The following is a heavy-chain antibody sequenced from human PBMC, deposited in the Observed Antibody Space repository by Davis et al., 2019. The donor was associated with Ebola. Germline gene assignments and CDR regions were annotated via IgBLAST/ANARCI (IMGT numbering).Heavy chain of an antibody. Sequence: ASSQVSCKASAYTFTSYAMHWVRQAPGQRLEWMGWINAGNGNTKYSQKFQGRVTITRDTSASTAYMELSSLRSEDTAVYYCVRVSDYVWGSYRYFDYWGQGTLVTVSS. CDR2: INAGNGNT. CDR1: AYTFTSYA. V-gene: IGHV1-3*01. D-gene: IGHD3-16*02. J-gene: IGHJ4*02. CDR3: VRVSDYVWGSYRYFDY.